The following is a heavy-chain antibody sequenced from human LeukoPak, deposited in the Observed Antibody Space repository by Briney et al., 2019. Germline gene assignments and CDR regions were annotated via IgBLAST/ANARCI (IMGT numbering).Heavy chain of an antibody. CDR3: ARIPYCGGDCYPYYFDY. D-gene: IGHD2-21*02. CDR2: ISSSSSYI. Sequence: PGGSLRLSCAASGFTFSSYSMNWVRQAPGKGLEWVSSISSSSSYIYYADSVKGRFTISRDNAKNSLYLQMNSLRAEDTAVYYCARIPYCGGDCYPYYFDYWGQGTLVTVSS. J-gene: IGHJ4*02. V-gene: IGHV3-21*01. CDR1: GFTFSSYS.